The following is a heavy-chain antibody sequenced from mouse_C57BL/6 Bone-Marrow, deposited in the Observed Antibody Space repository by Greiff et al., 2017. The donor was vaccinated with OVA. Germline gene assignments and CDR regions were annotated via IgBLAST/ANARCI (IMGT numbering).Heavy chain of an antibody. V-gene: IGHV1-64*01. Sequence: VQLQQPGAELVKPGASVKLSCKASGYTFTSYWMHWVKQRPGQGLERIGMIHPNSGSTNYNEKFKSKATLTVDKSSSTAYMQLSSLTSEDSAVXNCWGGNDTHYFDYWGQGTTLTVSS. J-gene: IGHJ2*01. CDR1: GYTFTSYW. CDR2: IHPNSGST. D-gene: IGHD2-2*01. CDR3: WGGNDTHYFDY.